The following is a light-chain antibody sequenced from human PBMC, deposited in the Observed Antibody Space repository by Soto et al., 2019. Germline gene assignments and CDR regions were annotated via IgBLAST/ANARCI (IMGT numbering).Light chain of an antibody. CDR3: SSYTSMTTLV. CDR2: EVT. V-gene: IGLV2-14*01. CDR1: SGDVGGYIY. J-gene: IGLJ1*01. Sequence: QSALTQPASVSGSPGQSITISCTGTSGDVGGYIYVSWYRQHPGKAPKPIIYEVTNRPSGVSNRFSGSKSGNTASLTISGLQDDDEADYYCSSYTSMTTLVFGTGTKLTVL.